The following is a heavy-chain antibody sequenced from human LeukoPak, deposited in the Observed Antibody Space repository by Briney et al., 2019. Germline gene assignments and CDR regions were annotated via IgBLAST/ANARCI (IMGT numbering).Heavy chain of an antibody. CDR2: IYYSGST. CDR1: GGSISSYY. V-gene: IGHV4-59*07. Sequence: SDTLSLTCTVSGGSISSYYWRWLRQPPGKGLEWIGYIYYSGSTNYNPSLKSRVTISVDTSKNQFSLKLSSVTAADTAVYYCARAGGELLFENYYYYGMDVWGQGTTVTVSS. J-gene: IGHJ6*02. CDR3: ARAGGELLFENYYYYGMDV. D-gene: IGHD1-26*01.